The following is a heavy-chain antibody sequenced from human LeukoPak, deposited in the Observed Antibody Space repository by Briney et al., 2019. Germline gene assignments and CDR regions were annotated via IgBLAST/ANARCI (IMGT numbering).Heavy chain of an antibody. D-gene: IGHD4-23*01. J-gene: IGHJ4*02. V-gene: IGHV3-74*01. CDR1: GFTFSSYW. CDR2: IASDGSST. CDR3: ARGRPHGNDY. Sequence: GGSLRLSCAASGFTFSSYWMDWVRQAPGKGLVWVSRIASDGSSTTYADSVKGRFSISRDNAKNTLYLQMNSLRVEDTAVYYCARGRPHGNDYWGQGTLVTVSS.